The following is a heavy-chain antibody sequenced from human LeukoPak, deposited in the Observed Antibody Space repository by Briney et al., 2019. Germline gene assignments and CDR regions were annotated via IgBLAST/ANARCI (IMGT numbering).Heavy chain of an antibody. D-gene: IGHD3-9*01. CDR2: IIPIFGTA. CDR1: GGTFSSYT. V-gene: IGHV1-69*13. CDR3: ASAPGRYYDILTGWYYYYYMDV. J-gene: IGHJ6*03. Sequence: SVTVSCKASGGTFSSYTISWVRQAPGQGLEWMGGIIPIFGTANYAQKFQGRVTITADESTSTAYMELSSLRSEDTAVYSCASAPGRYYDILTGWYYYYYMDVWGKGTTVTVSS.